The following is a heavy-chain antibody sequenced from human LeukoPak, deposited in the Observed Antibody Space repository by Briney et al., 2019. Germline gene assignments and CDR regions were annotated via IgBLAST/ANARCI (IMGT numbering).Heavy chain of an antibody. CDR3: ARGPELLWFGDRGIWFDP. CDR2: IYYSGST. V-gene: IGHV4-39*07. CDR1: GGSISSSSYY. J-gene: IGHJ5*02. D-gene: IGHD3-10*01. Sequence: SETLSLTCTVSGGSISSSSYYWGWIRQPPGKGLEWIGSIYYSGSTYYNPSLKSRVTISVDSSKNQFSLRLSSVTAADTAVYYCARGPELLWFGDRGIWFDPWGQGTLVTVSS.